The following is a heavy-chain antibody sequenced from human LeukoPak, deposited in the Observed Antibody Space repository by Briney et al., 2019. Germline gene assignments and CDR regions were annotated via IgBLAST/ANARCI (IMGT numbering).Heavy chain of an antibody. CDR3: ARDYLGFGESGFDY. CDR2: ISSRSNYI. Sequence: GGSLRLSCAVSGFSFSDHNMNWVRQAPGKGLEWVASISSRSNYIYYADSLKGRFTVSRDNARNSLFLQMTGLRAEDTAVYYCARDYLGFGESGFDYWGQGTTVTVSS. D-gene: IGHD3-10*01. J-gene: IGHJ4*03. V-gene: IGHV3-21*01. CDR1: GFSFSDHN.